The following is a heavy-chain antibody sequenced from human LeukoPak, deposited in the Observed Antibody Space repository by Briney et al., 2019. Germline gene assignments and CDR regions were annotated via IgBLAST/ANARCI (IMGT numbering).Heavy chain of an antibody. J-gene: IGHJ5*02. Sequence: PGGSLRLSCAASGFTFSSYTMSWVRQAPGKGLEWIGSIYDSGSTYYNPSLKSRVTIPVDTSKNQFSLKLNSVTAADTAVYYCARHYGPWGQGTLVTVSS. CDR2: IYDSGST. CDR3: ARHYGP. V-gene: IGHV4-39*01. CDR1: GFTFSSYT. D-gene: IGHD3-10*01.